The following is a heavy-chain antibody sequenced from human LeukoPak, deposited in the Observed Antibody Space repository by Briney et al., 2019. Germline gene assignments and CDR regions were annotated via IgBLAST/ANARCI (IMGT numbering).Heavy chain of an antibody. V-gene: IGHV4-59*12. CDR2: IYYSGST. CDR1: GGFISSYY. Sequence: SETLSLTCTVSGGFISSYYWSWIRQPPGKGLEWIGYIYYSGSTNYNPSLKSRVTISVDTSKNQFSLKLSSVTAADTAVYYCARDHHGDYSDDAFDIWGQGTVVTVSS. D-gene: IGHD4-17*01. CDR3: ARDHHGDYSDDAFDI. J-gene: IGHJ3*02.